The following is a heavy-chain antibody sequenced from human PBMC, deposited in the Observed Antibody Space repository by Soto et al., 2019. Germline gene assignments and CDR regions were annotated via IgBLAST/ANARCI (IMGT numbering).Heavy chain of an antibody. CDR3: ARESGYSYGYSGFDI. J-gene: IGHJ3*02. V-gene: IGHV1-69*01. D-gene: IGHD5-18*01. CDR1: GGPFSSYS. CDR2: IIPLFGTA. Sequence: QVQLVQSGAEVKKPGSSVKVSCKASGGPFSSYSMIWVRQAPGQGLEWMGGIIPLFGTASYPQKFQGRVTITADESTTTTFMELRSLRSEDTAVYYCARESGYSYGYSGFDIWGQGTLVTISA.